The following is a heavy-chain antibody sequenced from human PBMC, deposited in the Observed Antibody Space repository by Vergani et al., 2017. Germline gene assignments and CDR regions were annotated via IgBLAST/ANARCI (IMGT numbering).Heavy chain of an antibody. Sequence: QVQLVESGGGVVQPGGSRRLSCAASEFTFSTYGMHWVRQAPGKGLEWVAFIRYDGSNKYYADSVKGRFTISRDTSKNTLYLQMNSLRAEDTAVYYCARSGYCAHGVCYMTYYYYMDVWGKGTAVTVSS. CDR1: EFTFSTYG. CDR3: ARSGYCAHGVCYMTYYYYMDV. D-gene: IGHD2-8*01. V-gene: IGHV3-30*02. CDR2: IRYDGSNK. J-gene: IGHJ6*03.